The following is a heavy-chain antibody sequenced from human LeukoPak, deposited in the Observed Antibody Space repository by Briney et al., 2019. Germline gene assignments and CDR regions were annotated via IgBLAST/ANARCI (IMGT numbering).Heavy chain of an antibody. D-gene: IGHD2-2*01. V-gene: IGHV4-34*01. CDR2: INHSGST. CDR1: GGSFSGYY. J-gene: IGHJ4*02. CDR3: ARGWRYQLLTY. Sequence: SETLSLTCAVYGGSFSGYYWSWIRQPPGKGLEWIGEINHSGSTNYSPSLKSRVTISVDTSKNQFSLKLSSVTAADTAVYYCARGWRYQLLTYWGQGTLVTVSS.